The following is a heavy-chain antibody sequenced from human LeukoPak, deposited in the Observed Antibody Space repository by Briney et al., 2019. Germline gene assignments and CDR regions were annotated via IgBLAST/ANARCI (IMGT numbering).Heavy chain of an antibody. Sequence: GGSLRLSCAASGFTFSSYSMNWVRQAPGKGLEWVSGIRHSDGNTYYADSVKGRFTISSDKSKNILFLQMNSLRAEDTALYYCAKGQETESRLDSWGQGTLVTVSS. CDR3: AKGQETESRLDS. CDR1: GFTFSSYS. J-gene: IGHJ4*02. V-gene: IGHV3-23*01. D-gene: IGHD1-1*01. CDR2: IRHSDGNT.